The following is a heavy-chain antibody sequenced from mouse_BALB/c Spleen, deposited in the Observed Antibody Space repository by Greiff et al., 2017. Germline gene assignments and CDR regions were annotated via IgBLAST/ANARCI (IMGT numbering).Heavy chain of an antibody. J-gene: IGHJ3*01. CDR3: ARDITTATGFAY. CDR1: GFTFTDYY. V-gene: IGHV7-3*02. Sequence: EVQLVESGGGLVQPGGSLRLSCATSGFTFTDYYMSWVRQPPGKALEWLGFIRNKANGYTTEYSASVKGRFTISRDNSQSILYLQMNTLRAEDSATYYCARDITTATGFAYWGQGTLVTVSA. D-gene: IGHD1-2*01. CDR2: IRNKANGYTT.